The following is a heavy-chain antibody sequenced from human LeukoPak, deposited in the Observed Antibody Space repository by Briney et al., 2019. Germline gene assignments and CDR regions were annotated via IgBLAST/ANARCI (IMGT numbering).Heavy chain of an antibody. Sequence: PGGSLRLSCAASGFTFSSYSMNWVRQAPGKGLEWVSSISSSSSYIYYADSVKGRFTISRDNAKNSLYLQMNSLRAEDTAVYYCARTSITMIGPLYYFDYWGQGTLVTVSS. D-gene: IGHD3-22*01. V-gene: IGHV3-21*01. CDR2: ISSSSSYI. J-gene: IGHJ4*02. CDR1: GFTFSSYS. CDR3: ARTSITMIGPLYYFDY.